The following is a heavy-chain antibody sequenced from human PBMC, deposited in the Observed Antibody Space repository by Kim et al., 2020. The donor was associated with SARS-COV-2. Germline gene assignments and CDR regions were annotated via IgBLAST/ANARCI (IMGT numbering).Heavy chain of an antibody. Sequence: NIYYCGTTNYHPSLKSRVTISIDTSKNQFSLKLSSVTAADTAVYYCAKGLNWGQGTLVTVSS. CDR3: AKGLN. V-gene: IGHV4-39*01. CDR2: IYYCGTT. J-gene: IGHJ4*02.